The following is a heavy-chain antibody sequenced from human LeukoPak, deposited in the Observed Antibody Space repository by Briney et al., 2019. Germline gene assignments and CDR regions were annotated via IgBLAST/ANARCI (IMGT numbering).Heavy chain of an antibody. Sequence: SETLSLTCTVSGASMTSYYWSWIRQPPGKGLEWIGYIYYSGSTNYNPSLKSRVTISVDTSKNQFSLKLSSVTAADTAVYYCARESWGTYYYDSSGYYLDDYWGQGTLVTVSS. J-gene: IGHJ4*02. CDR1: GASMTSYY. V-gene: IGHV4-59*01. CDR2: IYYSGST. CDR3: ARESWGTYYYDSSGYYLDDY. D-gene: IGHD3-22*01.